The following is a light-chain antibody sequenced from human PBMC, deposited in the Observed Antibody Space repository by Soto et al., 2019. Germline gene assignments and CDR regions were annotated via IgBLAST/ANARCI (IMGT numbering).Light chain of an antibody. V-gene: IGKV1-39*01. CDR1: QSISRY. J-gene: IGKJ1*01. Sequence: DIQMTQSPSTLSESKKDRVTITCRASQSISRYLNWYQQKPGKAPKLLIYAASSLQSGVPSRFSGSGSGTDFTLTISSLQPEGFGTYFCQEGNSTPRTFGQGTKV. CDR2: AAS. CDR3: QEGNSTPRT.